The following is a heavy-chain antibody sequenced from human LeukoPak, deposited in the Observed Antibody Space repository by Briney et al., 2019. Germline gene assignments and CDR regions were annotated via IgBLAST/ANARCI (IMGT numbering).Heavy chain of an antibody. CDR1: GFTFSSYA. D-gene: IGHD4-17*01. Sequence: PGRSLRLSCAASGFTFSSYAMHWVRQAPGKGLEWVSSISSRSTSIYYADSVKGRFTISRDNAKNSLYLQMNSLRAEDTSVYYCGREDYGDYSWYFDLWGRGTLVTVSS. V-gene: IGHV3-21*01. CDR2: ISSRSTSI. J-gene: IGHJ2*01. CDR3: GREDYGDYSWYFDL.